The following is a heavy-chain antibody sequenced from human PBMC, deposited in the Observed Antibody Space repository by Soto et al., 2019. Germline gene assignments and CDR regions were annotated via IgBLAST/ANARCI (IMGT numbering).Heavy chain of an antibody. J-gene: IGHJ4*02. V-gene: IGHV4-39*01. CDR1: GGSISSSSYY. CDR2: IYYSGST. CDR3: ARHRIAVAGPLDY. D-gene: IGHD6-19*01. Sequence: SETLSLTCTVSGGSISSSSYYWGWIRQPPGKGLEWIGSIYYSGSTYYNPSLKSRVTISVDTSKNQFSLKLSSVTAADTAVYFCARHRIAVAGPLDYWGQGTLVTVSS.